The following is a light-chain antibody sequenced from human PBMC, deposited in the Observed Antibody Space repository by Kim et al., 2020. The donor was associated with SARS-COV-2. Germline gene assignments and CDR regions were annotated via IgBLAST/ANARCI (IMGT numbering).Light chain of an antibody. CDR1: SGSIANTY. Sequence: NFMLTQPHSVSESPGKTVAISCTRSSGSIANTYVQWYQQRPGSSPTTVIYEDNQRPSGVPYRFSGSIDRSSNSASLTISGLKTEDEADYYCQSYDSNNQGVFGGGTKLTVL. CDR3: QSYDSNNQGV. V-gene: IGLV6-57*01. CDR2: EDN. J-gene: IGLJ3*02.